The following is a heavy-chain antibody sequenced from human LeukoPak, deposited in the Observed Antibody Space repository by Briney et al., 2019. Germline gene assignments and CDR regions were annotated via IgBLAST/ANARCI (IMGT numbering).Heavy chain of an antibody. CDR1: GFTFSDYS. D-gene: IGHD6-13*01. CDR2: ISTSGSSI. V-gene: IGHV3-11*04. J-gene: IGHJ4*02. CDR3: ARDEGQQFDY. Sequence: PGRSLRLSCAASGFTFSDYSMNWIRQAPGKGLEWVSYISTSGSSIYYADSVKGRFTISRDNAKNSLYLQMNSLRADDTAVYYCARDEGQQFDYWGQGTLVTVSS.